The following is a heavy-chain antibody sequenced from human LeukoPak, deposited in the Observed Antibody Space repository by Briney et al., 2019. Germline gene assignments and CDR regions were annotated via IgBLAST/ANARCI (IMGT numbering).Heavy chain of an antibody. CDR3: AKGTNPPGGYVFNFDY. CDR1: GFTFSSYG. V-gene: IGHV3-30*18. CDR2: ISYDGSNK. D-gene: IGHD1-26*01. J-gene: IGHJ4*02. Sequence: GGSLRLSCAASGFTFSSYGMHWVRQAPGKGLEWVAVISYDGSNKYYADSVKGRFTISRDNSKNTLYLQMNSLRAEDTAVYYCAKGTNPPGGYVFNFDYWGQGTLVTVSS.